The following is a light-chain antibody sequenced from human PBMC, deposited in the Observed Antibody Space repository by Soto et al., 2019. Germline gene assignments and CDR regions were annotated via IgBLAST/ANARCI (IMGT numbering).Light chain of an antibody. Sequence: DIQMMQSPSTLSASVGDRVTITCRASQSISSWLAWYQQKPGKAPKLLIYDASTLESGVPSRFSGSGSGTEFTLTISSLQPADFATYYCQQSHSYPYTFGQGTELESK. V-gene: IGKV1-5*01. CDR2: DAS. CDR1: QSISSW. J-gene: IGKJ2*01. CDR3: QQSHSYPYT.